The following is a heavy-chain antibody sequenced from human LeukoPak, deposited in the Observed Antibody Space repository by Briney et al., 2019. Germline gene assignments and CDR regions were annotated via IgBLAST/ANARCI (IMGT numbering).Heavy chain of an antibody. D-gene: IGHD3-10*01. CDR1: GGTFSSYA. J-gene: IGHJ4*02. CDR3: ARDRGSYGSGSYPLDY. V-gene: IGHV1-69*01. CDR2: IIPIFGTA. Sequence: SVKVSCKASGGTFSSYAISWVRQAPGQGLEWMGGIIPIFGTANYAQKFQGRVTITADESTSTAYMELSSLRSDDTAVYYCARDRGSYGSGSYPLDYWGQGTLVTVSS.